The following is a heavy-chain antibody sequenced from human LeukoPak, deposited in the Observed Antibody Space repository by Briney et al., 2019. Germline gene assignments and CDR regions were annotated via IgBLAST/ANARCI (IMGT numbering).Heavy chain of an antibody. Sequence: GSLRLSCAASGFTFSRYWMHWVRQAPGKGLVWVSHINSDGSTTSYADSVKGRLTISRDNAKNTLYLQMNSLRAEDTAVYYCAREGTYYDILTGYSPDYWGQGTLVTVSS. CDR3: AREGTYYDILTGYSPDY. CDR2: INSDGSTT. D-gene: IGHD3-9*01. V-gene: IGHV3-74*01. J-gene: IGHJ4*02. CDR1: GFTFSRYW.